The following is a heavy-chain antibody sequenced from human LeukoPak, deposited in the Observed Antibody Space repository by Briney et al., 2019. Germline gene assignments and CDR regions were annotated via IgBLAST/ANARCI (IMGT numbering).Heavy chain of an antibody. CDR2: IYYSGST. CDR1: GGSISSYY. Sequence: SETLFLTCTVSGGSISSYYWCWIRQPPGKGLEWIGYIYYSGSTNYNPSLKSRVTISVDTSKNQFSLKLSFVTAADTAVYYCARGYYYDSSGYYWYFDYWGQGTLVTVSS. V-gene: IGHV4-59*08. D-gene: IGHD3-22*01. J-gene: IGHJ4*02. CDR3: ARGYYYDSSGYYWYFDY.